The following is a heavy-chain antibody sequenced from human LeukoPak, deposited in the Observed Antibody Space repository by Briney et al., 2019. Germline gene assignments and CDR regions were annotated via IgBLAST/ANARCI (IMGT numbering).Heavy chain of an antibody. CDR1: GGTFSSYA. CDR3: ASAAGITMVRGVLFDY. V-gene: IGHV1-69*04. D-gene: IGHD3-10*01. CDR2: IIPILGIA. J-gene: IGHJ4*02. Sequence: GASVKVSCKASGGTFSSYAISWVRQAPGQGLEWMGRIIPILGIANYAQKFQGRVTITADKSTSTAYMELSSLRSEDTAVYYCASAAGITMVRGVLFDYWGQGTLVTVSS.